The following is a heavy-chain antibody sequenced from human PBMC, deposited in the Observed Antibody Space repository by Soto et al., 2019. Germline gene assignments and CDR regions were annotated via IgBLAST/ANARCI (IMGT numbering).Heavy chain of an antibody. D-gene: IGHD2-21*02. CDR3: ARRQVTAFGSGFDY. CDR2: SYVRGRT. Sequence: SETLSLTCSVSGASISTDYWTWIRQSAGQGLEWVAHSYVRGRTNYIPSLSGRATVSVDTSKNQFSLRLNSVTAADTAVYYWARRQVTAFGSGFDYWGQGILVTVSS. J-gene: IGHJ4*02. V-gene: IGHV4-4*07. CDR1: GASISTDY.